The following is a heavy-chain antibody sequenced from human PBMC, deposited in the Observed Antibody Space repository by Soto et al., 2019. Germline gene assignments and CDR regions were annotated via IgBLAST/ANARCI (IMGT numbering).Heavy chain of an antibody. Sequence: RGSLRLSCAASGFTFSSYAMSWVRQAPGKGLKWVSTISKSGGSTYYVDSVQGRFTISRDNSKNTLYMQMNSLRAEDTAVYYCAKRGFCSSKSCTHYFDCCGQGYPVTGSA. V-gene: IGHV3-23*01. J-gene: IGHJ4*02. CDR1: GFTFSSYA. CDR2: ISKSGGST. CDR3: AKRGFCSSKSCTHYFDC. D-gene: IGHD2-2*01.